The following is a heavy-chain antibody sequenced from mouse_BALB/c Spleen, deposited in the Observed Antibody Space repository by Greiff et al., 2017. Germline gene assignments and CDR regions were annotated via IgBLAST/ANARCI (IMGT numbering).Heavy chain of an antibody. V-gene: IGHV7-3*02. Sequence: EVKLMESGGGLVQPGGSLRLSCATSGFTFTDYYMSWVRQPPGKALEWLGFIRNKANGYTTEYSASVKGRFTISRDNSQSILYLQMNTLRAEDSATYYCARGDMDYWGQGTSVTVSS. J-gene: IGHJ4*01. CDR2: IRNKANGYTT. CDR1: GFTFTDYY. CDR3: ARGDMDY.